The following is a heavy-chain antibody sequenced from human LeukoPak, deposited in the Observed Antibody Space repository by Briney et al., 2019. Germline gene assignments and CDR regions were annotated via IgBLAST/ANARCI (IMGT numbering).Heavy chain of an antibody. CDR2: IIPIFGTA. V-gene: IGHV1-69*13. CDR1: GGTFSSYA. J-gene: IGHJ6*02. D-gene: IGHD3-10*01. CDR3: ARVGGPPAPLLLFGELVEFFYYGMDV. Sequence: SVKVSCKASGGTFSSYAISWVRQAPGQGLEWMGGIIPIFGTANYVQKFQGRVTITADESTSTAYMELSSLRSEDTAVYYCARVGGPPAPLLLFGELVEFFYYGMDVWGQGTTVRVSS.